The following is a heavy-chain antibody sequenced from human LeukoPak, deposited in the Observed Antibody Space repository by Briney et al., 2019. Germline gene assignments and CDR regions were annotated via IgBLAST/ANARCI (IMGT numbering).Heavy chain of an antibody. CDR2: ISYDESDK. CDR1: GFTFSNYG. V-gene: IGHV3-30*18. CDR3: AKGVVAATNAAYYGMDV. D-gene: IGHD2-15*01. J-gene: IGHJ6*02. Sequence: AGVSLRLSCAASGFTFSNYGMHWVRQAPGKGLEWVAVISYDESDKYYADSVKGRFTISRDNSKNTLYLQMNSLRPEDTAVYYCAKGVVAATNAAYYGMDVWGQGTTVTVSS.